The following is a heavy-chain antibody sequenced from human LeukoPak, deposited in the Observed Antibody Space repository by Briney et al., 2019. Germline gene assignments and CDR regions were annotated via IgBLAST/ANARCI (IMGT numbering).Heavy chain of an antibody. CDR1: GGSISSYY. Sequence: PAATLSLTCTASGGSISSYYLSWVRQPPGKGLEWIAYIYYSGSTNYNPSPKSRVTMSVDTSKNQFSLRLSSVTAADTAVYYCARDKDYFDSGGAFDIWGQGTMVTVSS. CDR2: IYYSGST. CDR3: ARDKDYFDSGGAFDI. J-gene: IGHJ3*02. D-gene: IGHD3-22*01. V-gene: IGHV4-59*01.